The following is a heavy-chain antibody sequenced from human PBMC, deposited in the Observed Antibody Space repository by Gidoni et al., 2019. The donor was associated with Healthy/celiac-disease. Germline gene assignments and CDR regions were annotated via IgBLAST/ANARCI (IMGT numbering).Heavy chain of an antibody. CDR1: GGSISSYY. V-gene: IGHV4-59*01. D-gene: IGHD2-21*01. Sequence: QVQLQESGPGLVNPSETLSLTCTVSGGSISSYYWSWIRPPPGKGLEWIGYIYSRGSTNYNPSLKSRVTISVDTSKNQFSLKLSSVTAADTAVYYCARAGDSARDYYYGMDVWGQGTTVTVSS. J-gene: IGHJ6*02. CDR3: ARAGDSARDYYYGMDV. CDR2: IYSRGST.